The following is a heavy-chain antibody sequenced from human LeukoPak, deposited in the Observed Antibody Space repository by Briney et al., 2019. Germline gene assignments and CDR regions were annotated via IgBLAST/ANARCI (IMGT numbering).Heavy chain of an antibody. J-gene: IGHJ5*02. CDR3: ARDAGHWFDP. Sequence: GRSLRLSCAASGFTFSSYDMHWVRQAPGKGLEWVAVIWYDGSNKYYADSVKGRFTISRDNSKNTLYLQMNSLRAEDTAVFYCARDAGHWFDPWGQGTLVTVSS. V-gene: IGHV3-33*01. CDR2: IWYDGSNK. CDR1: GFTFSSYD.